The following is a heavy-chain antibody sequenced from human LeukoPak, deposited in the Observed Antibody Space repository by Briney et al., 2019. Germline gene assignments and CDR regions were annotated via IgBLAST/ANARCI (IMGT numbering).Heavy chain of an antibody. CDR1: GGSFSGYY. V-gene: IGHV4-34*01. Sequence: SETLSLTCAVYGGSFSGYYWSWIRQPPGKGLEWIGEINHSGSTNYNPSLESRVTISVDTSKNQFSLKLSSVTAADTAVYYCARIASRDGYSPFDYWGQGTLVTVSS. J-gene: IGHJ4*02. CDR2: INHSGST. CDR3: ARIASRDGYSPFDY. D-gene: IGHD5-24*01.